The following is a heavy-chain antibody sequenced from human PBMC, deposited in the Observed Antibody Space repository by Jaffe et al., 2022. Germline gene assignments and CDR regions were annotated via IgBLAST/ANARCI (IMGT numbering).Heavy chain of an antibody. CDR3: ARKQNGSGGGIGPYYYYMDV. CDR2: IYHSGST. Sequence: QVQLQESGPGLVKPSGTLSLTCAVSGGSISSSNWWSWIRQPPGKGLEWIGEIYHSGSTNYNPSLKSRVTISVDKSKNQFSLKLSSVTAADTAVYYCARKQNGSGGGIGPYYYYMDVWGKGTTVTVSS. D-gene: IGHD3-10*01. J-gene: IGHJ6*03. CDR1: GGSISSSNW. V-gene: IGHV4-4*02.